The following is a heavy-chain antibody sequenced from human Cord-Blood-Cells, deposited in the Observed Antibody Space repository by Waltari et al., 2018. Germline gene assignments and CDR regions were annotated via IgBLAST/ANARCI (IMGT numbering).Heavy chain of an antibody. V-gene: IGHV1-24*01. CDR3: ATAVQYCSSTSCYTRIFDY. CDR2: FDPEDGET. CDR1: GYTLTELS. D-gene: IGHD2-2*02. Sequence: QVQLVQSGAEVKKPGASVKVSCKVSGYTLTELSMHWVRQAPGKGLEWMGGFDPEDGETIYAQKFQGRVTMTEDTSTDTAYMELSSLRSEDTAMYYCATAVQYCSSTSCYTRIFDYWGQGTLVTVSS. J-gene: IGHJ4*02.